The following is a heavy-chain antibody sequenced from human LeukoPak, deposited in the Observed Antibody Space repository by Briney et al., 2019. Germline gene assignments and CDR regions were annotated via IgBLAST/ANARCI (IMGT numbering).Heavy chain of an antibody. V-gene: IGHV1-2*02. CDR3: ARVPTELWVNYFDY. CDR2: INPNSGGT. J-gene: IGHJ4*02. D-gene: IGHD5-18*01. Sequence: ASVKVSCKASGYTFTGYYMHWVRQAPGQGLEWMGWINPNSGGTNYAQKFQGRVTMTRDTSISTAYMELSRLRSDDTAVYYCARVPTELWVNYFDYWGQGTLVTVSS. CDR1: GYTFTGYY.